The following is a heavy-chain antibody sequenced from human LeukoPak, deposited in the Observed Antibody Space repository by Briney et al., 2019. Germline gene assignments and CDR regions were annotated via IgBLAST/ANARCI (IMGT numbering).Heavy chain of an antibody. CDR1: GYTFTSYG. J-gene: IGHJ2*01. CDR2: ISVYNGNT. CDR3: ARRGSSWYFDL. D-gene: IGHD6-13*01. V-gene: IGHV1-18*01. Sequence: PPASVKVSCKASGYTFTSYGISWVRQAPGRGLEWMGWISVYNGNTNYAQKFQGRATMTTDTSTSTAYMELRSLRSDDTAVYYRARRGSSWYFDLWGRGTLVTVSS.